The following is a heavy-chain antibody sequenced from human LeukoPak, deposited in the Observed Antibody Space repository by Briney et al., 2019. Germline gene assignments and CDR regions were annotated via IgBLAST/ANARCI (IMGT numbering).Heavy chain of an antibody. D-gene: IGHD2/OR15-2a*01. V-gene: IGHV3-23*01. CDR2: ISGSGGST. J-gene: IGHJ4*02. CDR3: VSFYETY. Sequence: PGGSLRLSCAASGFTFSSYAMTWVRQAPGKGLEWVSTISGSGGSTYHANSVKGRFTISRDNSKNTVYLQMNSLRAEDTAVYYCVSFYETYWGRGTLVTVSS. CDR1: GFTFSSYA.